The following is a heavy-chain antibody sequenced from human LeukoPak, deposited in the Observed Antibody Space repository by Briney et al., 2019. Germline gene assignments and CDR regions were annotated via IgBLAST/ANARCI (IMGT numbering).Heavy chain of an antibody. D-gene: IGHD6-13*01. J-gene: IGHJ4*02. CDR3: ATIPKYSSSSYYFDY. CDR2: INPNSDDT. CDR1: GYTFTDYY. Sequence: ASVKVSCKASGYTFTDYYMYWVRQAPGQGLEWMGWINPNSDDTNYAQRFQGRVTMTSDTSISAAYMELSGLRSDDTAVYYCATIPKYSSSSYYFDYWGQGTLVTVSS. V-gene: IGHV1-2*02.